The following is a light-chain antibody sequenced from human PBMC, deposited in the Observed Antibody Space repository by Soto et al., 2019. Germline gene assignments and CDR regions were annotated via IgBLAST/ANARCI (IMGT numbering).Light chain of an antibody. Sequence: QSALTQPASVSGSPGQSITISCTGTSSDFGGYNYVSWYQQHPVKAPKLMIYDVTNRPSGVSDRFSGSKSSNTASLTISGLQAEDEADYYCSSYTSSSTPYVFGTGTKVTVL. V-gene: IGLV2-14*01. CDR1: SSDFGGYNY. CDR3: SSYTSSSTPYV. CDR2: DVT. J-gene: IGLJ1*01.